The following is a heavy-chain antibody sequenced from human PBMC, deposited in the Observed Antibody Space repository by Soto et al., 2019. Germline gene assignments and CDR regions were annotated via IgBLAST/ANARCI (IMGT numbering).Heavy chain of an antibody. CDR3: ARGPRGRNWFDP. J-gene: IGHJ5*02. CDR2: INHSGST. V-gene: IGHV4-34*01. CDR1: GGSFSWYY. Sequence: SETLSLTWAVYGGSFSWYYWSWIRQPPGKGLEWIGEINHSGSTNYNPSLKSRVTISVDTSKNQFSLKLSSVTAADTAVYYCARGPRGRNWFDPWGQGTLVTVSS.